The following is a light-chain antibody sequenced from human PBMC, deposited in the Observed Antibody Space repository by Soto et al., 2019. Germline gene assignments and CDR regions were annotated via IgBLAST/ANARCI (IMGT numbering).Light chain of an antibody. CDR1: SSDVGTYNL. J-gene: IGLJ1*01. CDR2: EGS. V-gene: IGLV2-23*01. CDR3: CSYAGVNTYV. Sequence: SVVTQPASVSGSPGQSITISCTGTSSDVGTYNLVSWYQQQPGKAPKLMIYEGSKRPSGVSNRFSGSKSGNTASLTISGLQAEDEADYYCCSYAGVNTYVFGTGTKVTVL.